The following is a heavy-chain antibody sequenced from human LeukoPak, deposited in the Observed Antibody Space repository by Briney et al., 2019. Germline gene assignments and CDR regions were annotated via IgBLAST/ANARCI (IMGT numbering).Heavy chain of an antibody. J-gene: IGHJ3*02. CDR2: IYHGGYT. CDR3: ARGFRGSFYVWDAYDI. D-gene: IGHD3-16*01. V-gene: IGHV4-38-2*02. CDR1: VYSISSGFY. Sequence: SETLSLTCTVSVYSISSGFYWGCIRQPPGKGLEWIGTIYHGGYTDYNVSLKSRVTISVDTSKNQFSLKLTSVTAADTAVYYCARGFRGSFYVWDAYDIWGQGTMVTVSS.